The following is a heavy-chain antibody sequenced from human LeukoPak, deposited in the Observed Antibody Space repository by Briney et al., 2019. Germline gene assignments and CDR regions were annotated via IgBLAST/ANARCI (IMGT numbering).Heavy chain of an antibody. V-gene: IGHV3-30*18. CDR2: ISYDGSNK. CDR1: GFIFNQYV. D-gene: IGHD3-10*01. Sequence: PGGSLRLSCTASGFIFNQYVMHWVRQAPGKGLEWVAVISYDGSNKYYADSVKGRFTISRDNSKNTLYLQMNSLRADDTAVYYCAKDPSRGRIKGSSSVWGQGTLVTVSS. J-gene: IGHJ4*02. CDR3: AKDPSRGRIKGSSSV.